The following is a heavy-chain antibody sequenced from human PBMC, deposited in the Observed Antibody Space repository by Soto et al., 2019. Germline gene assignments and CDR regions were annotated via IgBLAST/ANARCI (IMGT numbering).Heavy chain of an antibody. Sequence: ASVKVSCKASGYTFTSYVISWVRQAPGQGLEWMGWISAYNGNTNYAQKLQGRVTMTTDTSTSTAYMELRSLRSDDMAVYYCAKELEQHYYFDFWGQGTLVTVSS. V-gene: IGHV1-18*03. CDR2: ISAYNGNT. CDR1: GYTFTSYV. J-gene: IGHJ4*02. CDR3: AKELEQHYYFDF. D-gene: IGHD1-1*01.